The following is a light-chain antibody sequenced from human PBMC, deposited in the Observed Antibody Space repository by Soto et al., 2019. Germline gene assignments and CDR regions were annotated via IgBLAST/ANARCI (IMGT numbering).Light chain of an antibody. V-gene: IGKV3-15*01. CDR1: QSVSSK. CDR2: DAS. CDR3: QQFNNWPRT. Sequence: EIAMTQSPATLSVSPGERXXLXXXASQSVSSKLAWYQQKPGQAPRLLIYDASTRATGIPARFSGSGSGTEFTLTISSLQSEDFAVYYCQQFNNWPRTFGQGTKVDIK. J-gene: IGKJ1*01.